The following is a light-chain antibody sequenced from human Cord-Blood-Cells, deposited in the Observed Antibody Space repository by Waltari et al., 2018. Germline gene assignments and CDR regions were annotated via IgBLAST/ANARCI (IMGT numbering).Light chain of an antibody. J-gene: IGKJ2*03. Sequence: DIHTTKSPSSLYPSVGERVSITCQASQGISNYLNWYQQKPGKAPTLLIYDASNLETGVPSRFSGSGSGTDFTFTISSLQPEDIATYYCQQYDNLPYSFGQGTKLEIK. CDR1: QGISNY. CDR2: DAS. CDR3: QQYDNLPYS. V-gene: IGKV1-33*01.